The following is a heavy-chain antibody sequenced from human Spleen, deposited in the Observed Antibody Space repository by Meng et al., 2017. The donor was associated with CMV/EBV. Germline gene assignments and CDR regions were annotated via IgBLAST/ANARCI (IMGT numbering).Heavy chain of an antibody. CDR1: GFTFNNFA. D-gene: IGHD1-26*01. V-gene: IGHV3-23*01. CDR2: VSAGGGRT. CDR3: AKGSGSHRDPLEY. J-gene: IGHJ4*02. Sequence: GGSLRLSCAASGFTFNNFAMNWVRQAPGKGLEWVSTVSAGGGRTDYADSVKGRFTISRDNSNNTLYLQMNSLSAEDTAVYYCAKGSGSHRDPLEYWGQGTLVTVSS.